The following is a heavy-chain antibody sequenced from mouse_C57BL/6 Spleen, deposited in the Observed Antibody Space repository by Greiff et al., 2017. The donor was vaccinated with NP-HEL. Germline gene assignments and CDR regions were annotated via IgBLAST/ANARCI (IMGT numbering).Heavy chain of an antibody. J-gene: IGHJ3*01. CDR3: ASPLWGAY. V-gene: IGHV1-26*01. Sequence: EVQLQQSGPELVKPGASVKISCKASGYTFTDYYMNWVKQSHGKSLEWIGDINPNNGGTSYNQKFKGKATLTVDKSSSTAYMELRSLTSEDSAVYYCASPLWGAYWGQGTLVTVSA. CDR1: GYTFTDYY. CDR2: INPNNGGT. D-gene: IGHD1-1*02.